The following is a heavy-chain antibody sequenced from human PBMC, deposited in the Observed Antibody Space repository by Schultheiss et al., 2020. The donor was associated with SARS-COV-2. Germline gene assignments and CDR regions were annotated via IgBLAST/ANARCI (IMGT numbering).Heavy chain of an antibody. CDR3: AREGDFGYYFDY. CDR1: GFTFGDYA. D-gene: IGHD4-17*01. J-gene: IGHJ4*02. Sequence: GGSLRLSCTASGFTFGDYAMSWVRQAPGKGLEWVGFIRSKAYGGTTEYAASVKGRFTISRDDSKSIAYLQMNSLKIEDTAVYYCAREGDFGYYFDYWGQGTLVTVSS. V-gene: IGHV3-49*04. CDR2: IRSKAYGGTT.